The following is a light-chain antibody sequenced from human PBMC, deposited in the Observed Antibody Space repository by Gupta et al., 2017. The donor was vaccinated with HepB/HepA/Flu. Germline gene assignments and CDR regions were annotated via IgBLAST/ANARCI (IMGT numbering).Light chain of an antibody. J-gene: IGLJ3*02. CDR1: SVGSER. CDR2: DDS. Sequence: SYVLTQPPSVSVAPGKTARIICRGDSVGSERVHWYQQKPGQAPVLVVYDDSERPSGFPERFSGSNSGNTATLIISRVEAGDEAYYYCQVWYTTSGVFGGGTRLTVL. V-gene: IGLV3-21*03. CDR3: QVWYTTSGV.